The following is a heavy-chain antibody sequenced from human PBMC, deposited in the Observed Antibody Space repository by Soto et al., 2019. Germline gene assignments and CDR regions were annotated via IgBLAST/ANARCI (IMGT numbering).Heavy chain of an antibody. CDR3: ARDGGNYYGSGSYYINYYYYGMDV. CDR2: INPNSGGT. Sequence: GASVKVSCKASGYTFTGYYMHWVRQAPGQGLEWMGWINPNSGGTNYAQKFQGWVTMTRDTSISTAYMELSRLRSDDTAVYYCARDGGNYYGSGSYYINYYYYGMDVWGQGTTVTVSS. J-gene: IGHJ6*02. V-gene: IGHV1-2*04. D-gene: IGHD3-10*01. CDR1: GYTFTGYY.